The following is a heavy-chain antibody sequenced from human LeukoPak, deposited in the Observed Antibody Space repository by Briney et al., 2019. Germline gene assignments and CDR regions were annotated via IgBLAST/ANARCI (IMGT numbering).Heavy chain of an antibody. V-gene: IGHV1-2*06. Sequence: GASVKVSCKASGGTFSSYAISWVRQAPGQGLEWMGRINPNSGGTNYAQKFQGRVTMTRDTSISTAYMELSRLRSDDTAVYYCARDPHGGSWLDYWGQGTLVTVSS. D-gene: IGHD1-26*01. CDR3: ARDPHGGSWLDY. CDR1: GGTFSSYA. J-gene: IGHJ4*02. CDR2: INPNSGGT.